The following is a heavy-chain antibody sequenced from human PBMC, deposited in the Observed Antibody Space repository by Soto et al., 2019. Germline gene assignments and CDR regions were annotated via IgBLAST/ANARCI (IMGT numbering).Heavy chain of an antibody. V-gene: IGHV1-58*01. Sequence: ASVKVSCKASGFTFTSSAVQWVRQARGQRLEWIGWIVVGSGNTNYAQKFQERVTITRDMSTSTAYMELSSLRSEDTAVYYCAADPYYYDSSGPYYFDYWGQGTLVTVS. CDR3: AADPYYYDSSGPYYFDY. CDR2: IVVGSGNT. J-gene: IGHJ4*02. CDR1: GFTFTSSA. D-gene: IGHD3-22*01.